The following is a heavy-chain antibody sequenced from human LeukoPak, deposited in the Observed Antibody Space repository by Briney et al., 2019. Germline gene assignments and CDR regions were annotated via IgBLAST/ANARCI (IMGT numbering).Heavy chain of an antibody. CDR3: ARLVVITTFDWFDP. J-gene: IGHJ5*02. CDR1: GGSISSYY. Sequence: ASETLSLTCTVSGGSISSYYWSWIRQPAGKGLEWIGRIYTSGSTNYNPSLKSRVTMSEDTSKNQFSLKLTSVTAAGTAVYYCARLVVITTFDWFDPWGQGTLVTVSS. CDR2: IYTSGST. D-gene: IGHD3-22*01. V-gene: IGHV4-4*07.